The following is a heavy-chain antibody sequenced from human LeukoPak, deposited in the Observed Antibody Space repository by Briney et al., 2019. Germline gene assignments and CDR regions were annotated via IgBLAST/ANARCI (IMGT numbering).Heavy chain of an antibody. CDR3: AKGYVSHYYYGMDV. D-gene: IGHD5-12*01. Sequence: GGSLRLSCAASGFTFSGYVMSWVRQAPGKGLEWVSGISGSGGSTYYADSVKGRFTISRDNSKNTLYLQMSSLRAEDTATYYCAKGYVSHYYYGMDVWGQGTTATVSS. CDR2: ISGSGGST. CDR1: GFTFSGYV. J-gene: IGHJ6*02. V-gene: IGHV3-23*01.